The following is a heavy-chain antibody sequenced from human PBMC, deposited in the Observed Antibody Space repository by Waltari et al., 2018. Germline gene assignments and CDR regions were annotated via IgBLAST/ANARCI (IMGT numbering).Heavy chain of an antibody. J-gene: IGHJ4*02. Sequence: EVQLVESGGGLVKPGGSLRLSCAASGFTFSSYSMNWVRQAPGKGLGWVSSISSSSSYIYYADSVQGRFTISRDNAKNSLYLQMNSLRAEDTAVYYCARARALEPPDYWGQGTLVTVSS. CDR2: ISSSSSYI. V-gene: IGHV3-21*01. CDR1: GFTFSSYS. CDR3: ARARALEPPDY.